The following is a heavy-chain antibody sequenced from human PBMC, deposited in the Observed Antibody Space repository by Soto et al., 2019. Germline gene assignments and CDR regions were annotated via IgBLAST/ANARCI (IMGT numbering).Heavy chain of an antibody. CDR1: GGSISSGDYS. Sequence: PSETLSLTCAVSGGSISSGDYSWSWIRQPPGKGLECIGYISPSGNTYPNPSLKSRVTISVDRSRNQFSLRLNSVTAADTAVYFCARVADYYDSRGYSSYYFDSWGQGTLVTSPQ. V-gene: IGHV4-30-2*01. CDR2: ISPSGNT. D-gene: IGHD3-22*01. CDR3: ARVADYYDSRGYSSYYFDS. J-gene: IGHJ4*02.